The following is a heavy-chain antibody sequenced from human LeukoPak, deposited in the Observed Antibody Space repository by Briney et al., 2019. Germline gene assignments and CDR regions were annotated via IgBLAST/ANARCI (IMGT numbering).Heavy chain of an antibody. CDR3: ANYHDYSNFQGAYYLDY. Sequence: PSATLFLTGTVTGGSLRGYYWSSIRQPPGKGLEWNGNIYYSGCTNYTHSLNSPVAISVVTSKDHFSLTLASVHSADTAVYYCANYHDYSNFQGAYYLDYWGQGTLVTVSS. CDR2: IYYSGCT. J-gene: IGHJ4*02. D-gene: IGHD4-11*01. CDR1: GGSLRGYY. V-gene: IGHV4-59*08.